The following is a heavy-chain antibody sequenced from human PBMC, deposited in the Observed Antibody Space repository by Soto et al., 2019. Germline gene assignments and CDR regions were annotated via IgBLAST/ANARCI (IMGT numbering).Heavy chain of an antibody. CDR3: AHRVLRTVFGLVTTTAIYFDF. CDR2: IYWDDDK. J-gene: IGHJ4*02. Sequence: QITLNETGPTVVKPTETLTLTCRFSGFSLTTSGVGVGWIRQSPGKAPDWLALIYWDDDKRYSASLKSRLTITKDTSKNQVVLTVSDLDPTDTATYYCAHRVLRTVFGLVTTTAIYFDFWGQGTPVAFSS. CDR1: GFSLTTSGVG. V-gene: IGHV2-5*02. D-gene: IGHD3-3*01.